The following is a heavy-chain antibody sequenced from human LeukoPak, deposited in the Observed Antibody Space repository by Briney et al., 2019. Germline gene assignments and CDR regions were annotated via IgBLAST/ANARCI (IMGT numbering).Heavy chain of an antibody. CDR1: GYSFNSYW. Sequence: GESLKISCKGSGYSFNSYWTGWVRQMPGKGLEWMGIIYPGDSDTRYSLSFQGQVTISADKSISTAYLQWSSLKASDTAMYYCARLPGIVATIERYFDYWGQGTLVTVSS. J-gene: IGHJ4*02. D-gene: IGHD5-12*01. V-gene: IGHV5-51*01. CDR3: ARLPGIVATIERYFDY. CDR2: IYPGDSDT.